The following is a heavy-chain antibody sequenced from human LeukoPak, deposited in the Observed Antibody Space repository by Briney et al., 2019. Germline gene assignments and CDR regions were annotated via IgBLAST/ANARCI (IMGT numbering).Heavy chain of an antibody. V-gene: IGHV4-59*01. CDR2: IYYSGST. D-gene: IGHD5-18*01. Sequence: SETLSLTCTVSGGSISSYYWSWIRQPPGKGLEWIGYIYYSGSTNYNPSLKSRVTISVDTSKNQFSLKLSSVTAADTAVYYCARDLSLPRGYSYGPDAFDIWGQGTMVTVSS. CDR1: GGSISSYY. J-gene: IGHJ3*02. CDR3: ARDLSLPRGYSYGPDAFDI.